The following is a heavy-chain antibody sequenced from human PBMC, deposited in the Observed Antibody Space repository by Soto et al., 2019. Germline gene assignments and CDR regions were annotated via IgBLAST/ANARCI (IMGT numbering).Heavy chain of an antibody. CDR3: ARHLIRLAAIGWFVP. J-gene: IGHJ5*02. Sequence: GGSLRLSCAASGFTFSSYSMNWVRQAPGKGLEWVSYISSSSSTIYYADSVKGRFTISRDNAKNSLYLQMNSLRAEDTAVYYCARHLIRLAAIGWFVPSCPGPLVTV. V-gene: IGHV3-48*01. D-gene: IGHD6-13*01. CDR1: GFTFSSYS. CDR2: ISSSSSTI.